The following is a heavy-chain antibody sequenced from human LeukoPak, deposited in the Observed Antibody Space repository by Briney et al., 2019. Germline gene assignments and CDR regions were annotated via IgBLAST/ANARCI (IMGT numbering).Heavy chain of an antibody. V-gene: IGHV1-2*02. CDR3: AKPTCSSTSCYSRMDAFDI. CDR2: ISPNSGGT. CDR1: GYTFTGYY. D-gene: IGHD2-2*01. J-gene: IGHJ3*02. Sequence: GASVKVSCKASGYTFTGYYMHWVRQAPGQGLEWMGWISPNSGGTNYAQKFQGRVTMTRDTSISTAYMELSRLRAEDTAVYYCAKPTCSSTSCYSRMDAFDIWGQGTMVTVSS.